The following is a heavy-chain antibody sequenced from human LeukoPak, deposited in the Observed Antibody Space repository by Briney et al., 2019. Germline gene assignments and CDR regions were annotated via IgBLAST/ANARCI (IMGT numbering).Heavy chain of an antibody. Sequence: ASVKVSCKASGGTFSSYAISWVRQAPGQGLEWMGWINAGNGNTKYSQRFLGRVAITRDTSASTAYMELSSLRSEDTAVYYCARDSLYSYGYDRSTWFNYWGQGTLVTVSS. CDR1: GGTFSSYA. J-gene: IGHJ4*02. CDR3: ARDSLYSYGYDRSTWFNY. D-gene: IGHD5-18*01. V-gene: IGHV1-3*01. CDR2: INAGNGNT.